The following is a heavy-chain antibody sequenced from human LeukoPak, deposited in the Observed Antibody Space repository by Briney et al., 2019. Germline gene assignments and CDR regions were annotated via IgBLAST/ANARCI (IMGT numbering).Heavy chain of an antibody. J-gene: IGHJ3*02. V-gene: IGHV3-23*01. D-gene: IGHD3-16*02. CDR2: ISGSGDST. CDR3: AKDRALYDYIWGSYRSHDAFGI. CDR1: GFTFSSYA. Sequence: GGSLRLSCAASGFTFSSYAMSWVRQAPGKGLEWVSAISGSGDSTYYADSVKGRFTISRDNSKNTMYMQMNSLRAEDTAVYYCAKDRALYDYIWGSYRSHDAFGIWGQGTMVTVSS.